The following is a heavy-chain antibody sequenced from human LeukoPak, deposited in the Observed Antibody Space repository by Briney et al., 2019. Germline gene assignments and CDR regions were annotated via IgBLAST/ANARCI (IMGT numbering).Heavy chain of an antibody. CDR3: ARDYNSSSWYPHDWFDP. V-gene: IGHV1-2*02. CDR2: INPNSGGT. J-gene: IGHJ5*02. CDR1: GYTFTGYY. D-gene: IGHD6-13*01. Sequence: ASVKVTCKASGYTFTGYYMHWVRQAPGQGLEWMGWINPNSGGTNYAQKFQGRVTMTRDTSISTAYMELSRLRSDDTAVYYCARDYNSSSWYPHDWFDPWGQGTLVTVSS.